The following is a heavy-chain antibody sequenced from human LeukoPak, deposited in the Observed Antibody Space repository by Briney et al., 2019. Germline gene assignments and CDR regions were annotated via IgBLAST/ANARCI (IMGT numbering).Heavy chain of an antibody. V-gene: IGHV3-23*01. CDR3: AKDSYYSTGGY. D-gene: IGHD1-26*01. CDR1: GFTFSSYA. Sequence: GGSLRLSCAVSGFTFSSYAMSWVRQAPGKGLEWVSGIISSGGSTDYADSVKGRFTISRDNTKNTLFLQMNSLRAEDTAIYYCAKDSYYSTGGYRGQGTLVTVSS. CDR2: IISSGGST. J-gene: IGHJ4*02.